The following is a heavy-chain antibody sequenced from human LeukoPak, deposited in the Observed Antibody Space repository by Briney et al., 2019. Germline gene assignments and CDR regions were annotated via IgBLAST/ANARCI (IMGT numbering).Heavy chain of an antibody. CDR1: GGSISSYY. CDR2: IYTSGST. J-gene: IGHJ2*01. Sequence: PSETLSLTCTVSGGSISSYYWSWIRQPPGKGLEWIGYIYTSGSTNYNPSLKSRVTISVDTSKNQFSLKLSSVTAADTAVYYCARPNFGDYGGNSGLYWYFDLWGRGTLVTVSS. V-gene: IGHV4-4*09. CDR3: ARPNFGDYGGNSGLYWYFDL. D-gene: IGHD4-23*01.